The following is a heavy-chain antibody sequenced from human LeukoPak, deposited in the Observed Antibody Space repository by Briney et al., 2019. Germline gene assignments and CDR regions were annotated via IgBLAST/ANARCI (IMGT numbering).Heavy chain of an antibody. CDR1: GGSISSSSYY. J-gene: IGHJ4*02. Sequence: SETLSLTCTVSGGSISSSSYYWGWIRQPPGKGLEWIGSIYYSGSTYYNPSLKSRVTISVDTSKNQFSLKLSSVTAADTAVYYCARGVIRGQLTVFDYWGQGTLVTVSS. CDR3: ARGVIRGQLTVFDY. CDR2: IYYSGST. D-gene: IGHD3-10*01. V-gene: IGHV4-39*07.